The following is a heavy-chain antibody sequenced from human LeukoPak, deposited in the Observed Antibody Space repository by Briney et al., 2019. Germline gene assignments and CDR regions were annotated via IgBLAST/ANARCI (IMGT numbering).Heavy chain of an antibody. D-gene: IGHD6-19*01. J-gene: IGHJ4*02. CDR2: IYPGDSNT. V-gene: IGHV5-51*03. CDR3: ARFPGGGWYEFDY. Sequence: KPGESLKISCKGSGDSFTSYWIGWMRQMPGKGLEWMGIIYPGDSNTRYSASFQGQVTISADKSISTAYLQWSSLKASDTAMYYCARFPGGGWYEFDYWGQGTLVTVSS. CDR1: GDSFTSYW.